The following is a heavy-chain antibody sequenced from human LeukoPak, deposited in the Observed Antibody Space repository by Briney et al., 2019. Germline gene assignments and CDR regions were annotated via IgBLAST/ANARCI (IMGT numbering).Heavy chain of an antibody. Sequence: QPGGSLRLSCAASGFTFSSYAMSWVRQAPGKGRKWFPAIIGSGGSTYYADSVKGRFTISRDNSKNTLYLQMNSLRAEDTAVYYCGRNYYDSSGPRGGFDYWGQGTLVTVSS. J-gene: IGHJ4*02. V-gene: IGHV3-23*01. CDR1: GFTFSSYA. CDR2: IIGSGGST. D-gene: IGHD3-22*01. CDR3: GRNYYDSSGPRGGFDY.